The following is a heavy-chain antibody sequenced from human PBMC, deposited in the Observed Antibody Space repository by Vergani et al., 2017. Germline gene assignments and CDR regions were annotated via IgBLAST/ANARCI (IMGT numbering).Heavy chain of an antibody. Sequence: QVQLQQWGAGLLKPSETLSLTCAVYGGSFSGYYWSWIRQPPGKGLEWIGRIYTSGSTNYNPSLKSRVTMSVDTSKNQFSLKLSSVTAADTAVYYCARSSEAVVFNYWGQGTLVTVSS. CDR1: GGSFSGYY. D-gene: IGHD6-19*01. J-gene: IGHJ4*02. CDR2: IYTSGST. CDR3: ARSSEAVVFNY. V-gene: IGHV4-59*10.